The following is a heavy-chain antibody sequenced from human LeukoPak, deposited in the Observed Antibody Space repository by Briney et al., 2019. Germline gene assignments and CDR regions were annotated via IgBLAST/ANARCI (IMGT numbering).Heavy chain of an antibody. CDR2: IYYSGST. CDR3: AKGRRDAFDI. Sequence: SETLSLTCTVSGGSISSYYWSWIRQPPGKGLEWIGYIYYSGSTNYNPSLKSRVAISVDTSKNQFSLKLSSVTAADTAVYYCAKGRRDAFDIWGQGTMVTVSS. J-gene: IGHJ3*02. CDR1: GGSISSYY. V-gene: IGHV4-59*01.